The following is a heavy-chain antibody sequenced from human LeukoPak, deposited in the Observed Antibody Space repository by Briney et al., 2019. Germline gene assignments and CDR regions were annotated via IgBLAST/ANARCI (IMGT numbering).Heavy chain of an antibody. Sequence: PSETLSLTCAVSGGSISSGGYSWSWIRQPPGKGLEWIGEINHSGSTNYNPSLKSRVTISVDTSKNQFSLKLSSVTAADTAVYYCARGSSEDAFDIWGQGTMVTVSS. CDR3: ARGSSEDAFDI. D-gene: IGHD2-15*01. J-gene: IGHJ3*02. CDR2: INHSGST. V-gene: IGHV4-34*01. CDR1: GGSISSGGYS.